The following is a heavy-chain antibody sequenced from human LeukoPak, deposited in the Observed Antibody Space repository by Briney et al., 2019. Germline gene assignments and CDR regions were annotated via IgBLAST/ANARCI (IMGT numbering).Heavy chain of an antibody. V-gene: IGHV3-15*01. CDR1: GFTFSKAW. Sequence: GGSLRLSCVASGFTFSKAWMSWVRKAPIKGLEWVGRIKRKIVGETTDYAAPAKGSFTISRDDSKNTLYLQMNSLKTEDTAVYYCTSEDQGGFDYWGRGTLVTVSS. CDR2: IKRKIVGETT. D-gene: IGHD1-26*01. CDR3: TSEDQGGFDY. J-gene: IGHJ4*02.